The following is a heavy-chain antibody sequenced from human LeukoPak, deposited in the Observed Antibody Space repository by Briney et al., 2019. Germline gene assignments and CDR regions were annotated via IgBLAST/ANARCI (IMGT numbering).Heavy chain of an antibody. D-gene: IGHD3-10*01. J-gene: IGHJ4*02. Sequence: PGGALELSCAASGVNFRKYVIHWVRQGPGKGVEWVAVTASDLNVKLYADSVKGRFTISRDNSRSTLYLQMNSLRPEDTAIYYCAREGYYGSGSPPSLYFDYWGQGTLVTVSS. CDR3: AREGYYGSGSPPSLYFDY. CDR1: GVNFRKYV. V-gene: IGHV3-30-3*01. CDR2: TASDLNVK.